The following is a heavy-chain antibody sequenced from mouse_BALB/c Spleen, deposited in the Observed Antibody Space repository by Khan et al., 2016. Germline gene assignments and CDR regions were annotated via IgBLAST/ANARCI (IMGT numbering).Heavy chain of an antibody. CDR2: ILPGTDST. CDR1: GYTFSRYW. Sequence: QVQLQQSGAELMKPGASVKISCKASGYTFSRYWIEWIKERPGHGLEWIGEILPGTDSTTYNDKFTGKAEFTAESSSSPASIQRHSLTSEDSAVSYCASGASWGQGTLVTVAA. V-gene: IGHV1-9*01. CDR3: ASGAS. J-gene: IGHJ3*01.